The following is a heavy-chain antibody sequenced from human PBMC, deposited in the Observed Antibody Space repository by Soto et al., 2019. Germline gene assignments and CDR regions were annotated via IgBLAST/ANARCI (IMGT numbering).Heavy chain of an antibody. CDR1: GFTFSSYA. D-gene: IGHD2-15*01. CDR2: ISYDGSNK. Sequence: PGGSLRLSCAASGFTFSSYAMRWVRQAPGKGLEWVAVISYDGSNKYYADSVKGRFTISRDNSKNTLYLQMNSLRAEDTAVYYCARGNLGYCSGGSCWRDYYGMDVWGQGTTVTVSS. V-gene: IGHV3-30-3*01. CDR3: ARGNLGYCSGGSCWRDYYGMDV. J-gene: IGHJ6*02.